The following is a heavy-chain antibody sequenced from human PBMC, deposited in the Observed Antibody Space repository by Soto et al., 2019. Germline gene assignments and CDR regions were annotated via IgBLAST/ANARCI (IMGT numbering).Heavy chain of an antibody. CDR1: GFTFDDYT. Sequence: EVQLVESGGVVVQPGGSLRLSCAASGFTFDDYTMHWVRQAPGKGLEWVSLISWDGGSTYYADSVKGRFTISRDNSKNFLYLQMNSLRTEDTALYYCAKDTEDYYDSNGMDVWGQGTTVTVAS. CDR2: ISWDGGST. D-gene: IGHD3-22*01. V-gene: IGHV3-43*01. CDR3: AKDTEDYYDSNGMDV. J-gene: IGHJ6*02.